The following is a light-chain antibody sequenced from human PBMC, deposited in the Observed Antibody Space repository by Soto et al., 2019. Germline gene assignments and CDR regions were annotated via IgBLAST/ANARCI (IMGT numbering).Light chain of an antibody. Sequence: EIVLTQSPATLSLSPGERATLSCRASQSLSSYLAWYQQKPGQAPRLLIYDASNRATGIPARFSASGSGTDFTLTISSLEPEDFAVYYCQQRSNWPITFGQGTRLEIK. V-gene: IGKV3-11*01. CDR2: DAS. CDR3: QQRSNWPIT. CDR1: QSLSSY. J-gene: IGKJ5*01.